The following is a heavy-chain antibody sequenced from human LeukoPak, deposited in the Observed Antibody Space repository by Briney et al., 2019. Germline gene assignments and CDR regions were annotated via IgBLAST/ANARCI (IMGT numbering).Heavy chain of an antibody. V-gene: IGHV3-23*01. CDR1: GFTFRSYA. CDR3: AKSHYYDSSAYVDY. D-gene: IGHD3-22*01. CDR2: ISGSGST. J-gene: IGHJ4*02. Sequence: GGSLRLSCAASGFTFRSYAMNWVRQAPGKGLEWVSAISGSGSTYYSDSVTGRFTISRDNSKNTLYLQINSLRAEDTAVYYCAKSHYYDSSAYVDYWGQGTLVTVSS.